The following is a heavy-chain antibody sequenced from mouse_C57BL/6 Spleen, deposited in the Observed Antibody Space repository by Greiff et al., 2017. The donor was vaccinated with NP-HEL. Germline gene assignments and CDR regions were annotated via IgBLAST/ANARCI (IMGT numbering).Heavy chain of an antibody. J-gene: IGHJ4*01. CDR3: ATAYGYDGDYYAMDY. Sequence: EVQLQQSGPELVKPGASVKISCKASGYSFTGYYMNWVKQSPEKSLEWIGEINPSTGGTTYNQKFKAKATLSVDQSSSTAYMQLKSLTSEDSAVYYCATAYGYDGDYYAMDYWGQGTSVTVSS. CDR1: GYSFTGYY. CDR2: INPSTGGT. V-gene: IGHV1-42*01. D-gene: IGHD2-2*01.